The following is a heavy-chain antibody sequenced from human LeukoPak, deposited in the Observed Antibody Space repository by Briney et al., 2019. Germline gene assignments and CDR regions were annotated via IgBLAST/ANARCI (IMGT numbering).Heavy chain of an antibody. D-gene: IGHD5-18*01. Sequence: SETLSLTCTVSGGSISSYYWSWIRQPPGKGLEWIGYIYYSGSTNYNTSLKSRVTISVDTSKNQFSLKLSSVTAADTAVYYCARDRGDRGYSYGPDYYYYYYMDVWGKGTTVTVSS. J-gene: IGHJ6*03. CDR2: IYYSGST. CDR1: GGSISSYY. V-gene: IGHV4-59*01. CDR3: ARDRGDRGYSYGPDYYYYYYMDV.